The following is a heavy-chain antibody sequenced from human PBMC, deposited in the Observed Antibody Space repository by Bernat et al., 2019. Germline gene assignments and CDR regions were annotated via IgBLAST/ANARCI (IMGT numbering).Heavy chain of an antibody. J-gene: IGHJ4*02. CDR1: GFTFSSYG. CDR3: ARDKGPNGDYELAY. Sequence: QVQLVESGGGVVQPGRSLRLSCAASGFTFSSYGMHWVRQAPGKGLEWVAVIWYDGSNKYYADSVKGRFTISRDNSKNTLYLQMNSLRAEDTAVYYCARDKGPNGDYELAYWGQGTLVTVSS. D-gene: IGHD4-17*01. CDR2: IWYDGSNK. V-gene: IGHV3-33*01.